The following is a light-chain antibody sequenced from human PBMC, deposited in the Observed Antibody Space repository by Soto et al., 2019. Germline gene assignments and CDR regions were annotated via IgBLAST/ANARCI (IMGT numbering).Light chain of an antibody. CDR3: QTWGTGIPWV. CDR1: SGHSSYA. Sequence: QLVLTQSPSASASLGASVKLTCTLSSGHSSYAIAWHQQQPEKGPRYLMKLNSDGSHSKGDGIPDRFSGSSSGAERYLTISCLPSEDEADYYCQTWGTGIPWVFGGGTKLTVL. V-gene: IGLV4-69*01. J-gene: IGLJ3*02. CDR2: LNSDGSH.